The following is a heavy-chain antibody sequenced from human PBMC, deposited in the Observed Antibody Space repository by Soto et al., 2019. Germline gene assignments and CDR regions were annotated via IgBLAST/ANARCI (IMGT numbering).Heavy chain of an antibody. D-gene: IGHD3-3*01. CDR3: ARHLAYYDFWSGPPGNYYYYMDV. Sequence: SETLSLTCTVSGGSISSYYWSWIRQPPGKGLEWIGYIYYSGSTNYNPSLKSRVTISVDTSKNQFSLKLSSVTAADTAVYCCARHLAYYDFWSGPPGNYYYYMDVWGKGTTVTVS. CDR2: IYYSGST. V-gene: IGHV4-59*08. CDR1: GGSISSYY. J-gene: IGHJ6*03.